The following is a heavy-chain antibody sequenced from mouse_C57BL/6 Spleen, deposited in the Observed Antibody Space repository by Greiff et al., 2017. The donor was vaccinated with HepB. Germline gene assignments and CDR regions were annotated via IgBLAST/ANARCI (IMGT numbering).Heavy chain of an antibody. CDR2: IWSGGST. J-gene: IGHJ4*01. D-gene: IGHD1-1*01. V-gene: IGHV2-2*01. Sequence: VQLVESGPSLVQPSQSLSITCTVSGFSLTSYGVHWVRQSPGKGLEWLGVIWSGGSTDYNAAFISRLSISKDNSKSQVFLKMNSLQADDTAIYYCARKEITTVVANYAMDYWGQGTSVTVSS. CDR1: GFSLTSYG. CDR3: ARKEITTVVANYAMDY.